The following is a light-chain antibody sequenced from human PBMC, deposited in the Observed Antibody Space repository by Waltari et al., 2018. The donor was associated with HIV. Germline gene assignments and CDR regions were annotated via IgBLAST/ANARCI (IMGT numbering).Light chain of an antibody. V-gene: IGLV2-14*01. CDR2: EVT. Sequence: QSALSQPASVSGSPGQSITISCTGTSSHVGSYNYVSWYQHHPGKAPKLMIYEVTSRPSGVSNRFSGSKSGNTASLTISGLQAEDEADYYCSSFTASGTQVFGGGTKLTVL. J-gene: IGLJ3*02. CDR3: SSFTASGTQV. CDR1: SSHVGSYNY.